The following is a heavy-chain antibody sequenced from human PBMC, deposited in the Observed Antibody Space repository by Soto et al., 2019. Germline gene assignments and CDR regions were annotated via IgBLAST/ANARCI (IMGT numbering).Heavy chain of an antibody. J-gene: IGHJ6*02. CDR1: GGSISSYY. V-gene: IGHV4-59*01. D-gene: IGHD3-22*01. Sequence: QVQLQESGPGLVKPSETLSLTCTVSGGSISSYYWSWIRQPPGKGLEWIGYIYYSGSTNYNPSLKSRVTISVDTSKNPFSLKLSSVTAADTAVYYCARSTKDYYDSSGYRARLYYYYGMDVWGQGTTVTVSS. CDR3: ARSTKDYYDSSGYRARLYYYYGMDV. CDR2: IYYSGST.